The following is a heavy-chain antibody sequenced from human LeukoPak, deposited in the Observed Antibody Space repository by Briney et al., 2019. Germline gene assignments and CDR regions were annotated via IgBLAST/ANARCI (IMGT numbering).Heavy chain of an antibody. V-gene: IGHV3-23*01. Sequence: SGGSLRLSCAASGFPFSRHAMSWVRQPPGKGLEWGSAISNGETYYADSVRGRFTISRDDSKNTVYLQMNSLRDEDTALYYCVREAGYCASVCLKSNWFDPWGPGTLVTVS. CDR3: VREAGYCASVCLKSNWFDP. J-gene: IGHJ5*02. D-gene: IGHD2-21*02. CDR1: GFPFSRHA. CDR2: ISNGET.